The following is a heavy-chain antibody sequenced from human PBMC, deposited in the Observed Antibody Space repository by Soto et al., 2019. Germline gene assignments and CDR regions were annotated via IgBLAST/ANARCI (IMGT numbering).Heavy chain of an antibody. CDR2: IIPIFGTA. Sequence: QVQLVQSGAEVKKPGSSVKVSCTASGGTFSSYAISWVRQAPGQGLEWMGGIIPIFGTANYARKFQGRVTITADESTSTAYMGRSSLRSEDTAVYYCAVGGGGSSTRCTGGMDVWGQGTTVTVSS. CDR3: AVGGGGSSTRCTGGMDV. CDR1: GGTFSSYA. J-gene: IGHJ6*02. D-gene: IGHD2-2*01. V-gene: IGHV1-69*01.